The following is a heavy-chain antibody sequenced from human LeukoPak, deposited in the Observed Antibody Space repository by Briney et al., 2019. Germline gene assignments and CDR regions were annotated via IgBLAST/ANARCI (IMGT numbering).Heavy chain of an antibody. V-gene: IGHV3-49*03. CDR1: GFTFGDYA. D-gene: IGHD5-12*01. CDR2: IRSKAYGGTT. J-gene: IGHJ4*02. CDR3: TRSPHGRKNSGYGDY. Sequence: GGSLRLSCTASGFTFGDYAMSWFRQAPGKGLEWVGFIRSKAYGGTTEYAASVKGRFTISRDDSKSIAYLQMNSLKTEDTAVYYCTRSPHGRKNSGYGDYWGQGTLVTVSS.